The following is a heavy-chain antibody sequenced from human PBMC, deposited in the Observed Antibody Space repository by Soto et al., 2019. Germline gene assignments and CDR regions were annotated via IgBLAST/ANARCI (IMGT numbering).Heavy chain of an antibody. V-gene: IGHV1-18*01. J-gene: IGHJ1*01. CDR2: ISGYNGNT. CDR1: GYTFTTYG. CDR3: GRERDGSSWSSAEYLQH. Sequence: SVKVSCQASGYTFTTYGIHWVRQAPGQGLEWMGWISGYNGNTNYAQKFQGRVTMTTDTSTTTAYMDLRSLRSDDTAVYYCGRERDGSSWSSAEYLQHWGQGTLVTVSS. D-gene: IGHD6-13*01.